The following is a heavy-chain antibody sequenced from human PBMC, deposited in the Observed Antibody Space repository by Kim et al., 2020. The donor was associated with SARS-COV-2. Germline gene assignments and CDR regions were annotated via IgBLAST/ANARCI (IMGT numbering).Heavy chain of an antibody. CDR2: INHSGST. D-gene: IGHD6-19*01. CDR1: GGSFSGYY. J-gene: IGHJ4*02. V-gene: IGHV4-34*01. CDR3: ARGLHNYWYSSGWYIDY. Sequence: SETLSLTCAVYGGSFSGYYWSWIRQPPGKGLEWIGEINHSGSTNYNPSLKSRVTISVDTSKNQFSLKLSSVTAADTAVYYCARGLHNYWYSSGWYIDYWGQGTLVTVSS.